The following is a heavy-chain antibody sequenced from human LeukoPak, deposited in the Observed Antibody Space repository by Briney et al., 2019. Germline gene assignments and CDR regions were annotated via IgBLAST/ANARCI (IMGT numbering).Heavy chain of an antibody. CDR1: GFTFSSYV. Sequence: GGSLRLSCAASGFTFSSYVMSWVRQAPGKGLGWVSGISGSGGTTYYADSVQGRFTISRDNSKKTLFLQMSSLRAEDTAVYYCAKGDVVTAIFPLDYWGQGTLVIVSS. CDR2: ISGSGGTT. CDR3: AKGDVVTAIFPLDY. D-gene: IGHD5-12*01. V-gene: IGHV3-23*01. J-gene: IGHJ4*02.